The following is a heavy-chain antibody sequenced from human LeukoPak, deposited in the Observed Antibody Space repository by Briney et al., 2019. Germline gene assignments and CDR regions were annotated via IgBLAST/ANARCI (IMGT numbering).Heavy chain of an antibody. D-gene: IGHD2-15*01. V-gene: IGHV3-74*01. Sequence: GGSLRLSCAASGVTFSSCAMHWVRQAPGKGLVWVSRINSDGSSTSYADSVKGRFTISRDNAKNTLYLQMNSLRAEDTAVYYCAKDGGLDCSGGSCYSWVFDYWGQGTLVTVSS. CDR1: GVTFSSCA. J-gene: IGHJ4*02. CDR2: INSDGSST. CDR3: AKDGGLDCSGGSCYSWVFDY.